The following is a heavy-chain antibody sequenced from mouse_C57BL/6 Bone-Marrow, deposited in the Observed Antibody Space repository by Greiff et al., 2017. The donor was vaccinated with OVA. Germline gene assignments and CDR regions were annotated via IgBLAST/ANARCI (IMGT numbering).Heavy chain of an antibody. CDR1: GYTFTSYW. V-gene: IGHV1-59*01. CDR2: IDPSDSYT. Sequence: QVQLQQPGAELVRPGTSVKLSCKASGYTFTSYWMHWVQQRPGQGLEWIGVIDPSDSYTNYNQKFTGKATLTVDTSSSTAYMQLSSLTSEDSAVYYCARDWGAMDYWGQGTSVTVSS. CDR3: ARDWGAMDY. J-gene: IGHJ4*01.